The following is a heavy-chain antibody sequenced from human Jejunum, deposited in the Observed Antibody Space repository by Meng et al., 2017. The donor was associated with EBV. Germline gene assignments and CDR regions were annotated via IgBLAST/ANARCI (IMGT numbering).Heavy chain of an antibody. D-gene: IGHD5-12*01. CDR3: ARGRGYDYGDS. J-gene: IGHJ5*02. CDR2: LYYAGKA. V-gene: IGHV4-61*01. Sequence: QVHRQESAPGLVKPSGTLPRTCSVSGDSVTGYNYWTWIRQPPGKVLEWIGNLYYAGKAIYKPSLQSRVTISVDTSKNQISLKVTSVTAADTAIYYCARGRGYDYGDSWGQGTLVTVSS. CDR1: GDSVTGYNY.